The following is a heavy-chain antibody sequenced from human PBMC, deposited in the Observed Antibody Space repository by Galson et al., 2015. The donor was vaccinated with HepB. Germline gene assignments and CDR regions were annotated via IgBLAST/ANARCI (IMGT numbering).Heavy chain of an antibody. Sequence: SVKVSCKASGDSFSISAMSWVRQAPGQGLEWMGGISPILGIPNYAQKFQDRVTITADKSTGTAFMELSSLRSEDTAVYYCARADDFWSGYRNAGTSRWFYSWGQGTLVIVSS. V-gene: IGHV1-69*10. CDR3: ARADDFWSGYRNAGTSRWFYS. CDR2: ISPILGIP. D-gene: IGHD3-3*01. J-gene: IGHJ5*01. CDR1: GDSFSISA.